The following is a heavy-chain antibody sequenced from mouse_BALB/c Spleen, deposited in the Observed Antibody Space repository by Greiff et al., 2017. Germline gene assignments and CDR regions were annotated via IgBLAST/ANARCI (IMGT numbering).Heavy chain of an antibody. Sequence: QVHVKQSAAELVRPGASVKMSCKASGYTFTSYTMHWVKQRPGQGLEWIGYINPSSGYTEYKQKFKDKTTMTADKSSSTAYMQLSSLTSEDSAVYYRARQAYGSYPCAMDDWGEGTSVTVSS. CDR3: ARQAYGSYPCAMDD. CDR1: GYTFTSYT. CDR2: INPSSGYT. V-gene: IGHV1-4*02. D-gene: IGHD1-1*02. J-gene: IGHJ4*01.